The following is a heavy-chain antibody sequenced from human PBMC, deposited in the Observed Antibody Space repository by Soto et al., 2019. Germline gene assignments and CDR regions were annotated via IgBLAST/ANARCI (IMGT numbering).Heavy chain of an antibody. CDR1: GGSFSDYY. J-gene: IGHJ5*02. CDR3: ARGLRVLHCFDP. V-gene: IGHV4-34*01. Sequence: PSETLSLTCAVYGGSFSDYYWSWIRQPPRKGLEWLGEINHSGSTNYNPSLKSRVTISVDTSKNQFSLKLTSVTAADTAVYYCARGLRVLHCFDPWGQGTLVTVSS. D-gene: IGHD3-10*01. CDR2: INHSGST.